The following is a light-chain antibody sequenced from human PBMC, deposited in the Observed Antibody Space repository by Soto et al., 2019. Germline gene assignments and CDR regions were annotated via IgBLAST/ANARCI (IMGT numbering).Light chain of an antibody. CDR1: SSDVGSYNL. CDR2: VVS. V-gene: IGLV2-23*02. CDR3: CSYAGSTTHVV. J-gene: IGLJ2*01. Sequence: QSALTQPASVSGSPGQSITISCTGTSSDVGSYNLVSWYQQYPGKAPKFIIYVVSKRPSGVSNRFSGSKSGNTASLTISGLQAEDEADYYCCSYAGSTTHVVFGGGTKLTVL.